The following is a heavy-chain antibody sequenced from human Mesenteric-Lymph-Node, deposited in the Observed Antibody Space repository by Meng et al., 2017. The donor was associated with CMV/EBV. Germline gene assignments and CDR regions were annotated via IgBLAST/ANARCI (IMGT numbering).Heavy chain of an antibody. CDR2: IRYDGSNK. D-gene: IGHD6-19*01. CDR1: GFRFSRCG. J-gene: IGHJ3*02. Sequence: GGSLRLSCAASGFRFSRCGMYWVRQAPGKGLEWVSFIRYDGSNKYYADSVKGRFTIARDNSKNTVDLQMNSMRTEDTAVYYCAKDQGSGWYDDAFDIWGQGTMVTVSS. CDR3: AKDQGSGWYDDAFDI. V-gene: IGHV3-30*02.